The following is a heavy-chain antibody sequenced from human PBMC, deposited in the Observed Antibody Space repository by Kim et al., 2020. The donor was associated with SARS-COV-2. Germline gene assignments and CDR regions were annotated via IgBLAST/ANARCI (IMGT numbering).Heavy chain of an antibody. Sequence: DSVKVSCKASGYNFANYGISWGRQAPGQGLEWMGWIRVSNGNKNYAQKSQGRFTMTTDTSTSTAYMELTGLRSDDTAVYYCARPQAAGTTGSDGMDVSGQ. J-gene: IGHJ6*02. CDR2: IRVSNGNK. V-gene: IGHV1-18*01. CDR1: GYNFANYG. CDR3: ARPQAAGTTGSDGMDV. D-gene: IGHD6-13*01.